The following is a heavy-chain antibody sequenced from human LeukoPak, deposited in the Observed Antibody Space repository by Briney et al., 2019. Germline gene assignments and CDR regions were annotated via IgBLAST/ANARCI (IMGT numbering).Heavy chain of an antibody. V-gene: IGHV1-18*01. CDR2: ISPFNGNT. CDR3: ARDLDIVVVAAALRHYGLDV. Sequence: ASVKVSCKASGYTFTSYGISWVRQAPGQGLEWMGWISPFNGNTNYAQKAQGRVTMTTDTSTSTVYMELRSLRSDDTAVYYCARDLDIVVVAAALRHYGLDVWGQGTTVTVSS. D-gene: IGHD2-15*01. CDR1: GYTFTSYG. J-gene: IGHJ6*02.